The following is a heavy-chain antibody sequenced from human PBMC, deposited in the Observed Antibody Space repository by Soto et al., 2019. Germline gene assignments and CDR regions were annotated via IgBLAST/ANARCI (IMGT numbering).Heavy chain of an antibody. D-gene: IGHD1-7*01. V-gene: IGHV3-9*01. J-gene: IGHJ4*02. CDR3: LKGVYNCNSYLHY. Sequence: EVQLVESGGGLVQPGRSLRLSCAASGFTFDDYAMQWVRQAPGKGLEWVSGISWNSGSIGYAGSVKGRFTISRDNAKNSLYLQMNSLRAEDTALYYCLKGVYNCNSYLHYWGQGTLVTVSS. CDR2: ISWNSGSI. CDR1: GFTFDDYA.